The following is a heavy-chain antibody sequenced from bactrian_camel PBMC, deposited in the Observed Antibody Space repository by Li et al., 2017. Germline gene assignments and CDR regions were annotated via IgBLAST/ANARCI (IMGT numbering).Heavy chain of an antibody. J-gene: IGHJ4*01. D-gene: IGHD1*01. V-gene: IGHV3S1*01. CDR1: GYTGSIGSTYF. CDR2: IDGAGTRT. Sequence: HVQLVESGGGSVQAGGSLRLSCAVSGYTGSIGSTYFLAWFRQAPGKEREGVAAIDGAGTRTYYSESEKERFTISKDNAKRALYLQMDNLKPEDTAMYYCAANFGPYCSGPYLARRAYFLGQGTQVTVS.